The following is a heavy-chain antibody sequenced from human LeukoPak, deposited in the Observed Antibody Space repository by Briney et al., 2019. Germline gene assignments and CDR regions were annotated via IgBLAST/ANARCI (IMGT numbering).Heavy chain of an antibody. Sequence: PGGSLRLSCAASGFTFSSYAMSWVRQAPGKGLEWVSAISGSDGGTYYADSVKGRFTISRDSSKNTLYLQMNSLRAEDTAVYYCAKTREVVVTGAIDYWGQGTLVTVSS. J-gene: IGHJ4*02. V-gene: IGHV3-23*01. CDR2: ISGSDGGT. CDR3: AKTREVVVTGAIDY. CDR1: GFTFSSYA. D-gene: IGHD2-21*02.